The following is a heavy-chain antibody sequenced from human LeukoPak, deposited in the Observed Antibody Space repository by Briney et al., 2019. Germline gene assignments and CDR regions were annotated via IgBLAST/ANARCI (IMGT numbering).Heavy chain of an antibody. CDR3: ARDRSTIFGVVFPYYYGMDV. V-gene: IGHV3-21*01. D-gene: IGHD3-3*01. Sequence: PGGSLRLSCVASGFTFSSYSMNWVRQAPGKGLEWVSSISSSSSYIYYADSVKGRFTISRDNAKNSLYLQMNSLRAEDTAVYYCARDRSTIFGVVFPYYYGMDVWGQGTTVTVSS. CDR1: GFTFSSYS. J-gene: IGHJ6*02. CDR2: ISSSSSYI.